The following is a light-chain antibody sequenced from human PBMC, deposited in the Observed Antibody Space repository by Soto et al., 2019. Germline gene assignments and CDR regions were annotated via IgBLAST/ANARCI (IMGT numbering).Light chain of an antibody. V-gene: IGKV3-11*01. Sequence: LTQTPSSLSASVGDRVTITCRASQSISSWLAWYQQKPGQTPRLLVYGASTRATGIPARFSGFGSGTDFTLTITSLEPEDFAVYYCQQRNNWPPITFGQGTQLEIK. J-gene: IGKJ5*01. CDR1: QSISSW. CDR2: GAS. CDR3: QQRNNWPPIT.